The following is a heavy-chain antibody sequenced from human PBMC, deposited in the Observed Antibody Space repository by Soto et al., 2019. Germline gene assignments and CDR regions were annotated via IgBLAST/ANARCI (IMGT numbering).Heavy chain of an antibody. D-gene: IGHD3-3*01. CDR2: ISGSGGST. J-gene: IGHJ6*02. CDR1: GFTFSSYA. V-gene: IGHV3-23*01. CDR3: ANVVGPGDFWSGYYGYYYYYGMDV. Sequence: GGSLRLSCAASGFTFSSYAMSWVRQAPGKGLEWVSAISGSGGSTYYADSVKGRFTISRDNSKNTLYLQMNSLRAEDTAVYYCANVVGPGDFWSGYYGYYYYYGMDVWGQGTTVTV.